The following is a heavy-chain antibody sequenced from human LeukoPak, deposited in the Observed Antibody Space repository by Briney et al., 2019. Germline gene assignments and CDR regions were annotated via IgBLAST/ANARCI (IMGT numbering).Heavy chain of an antibody. CDR1: GGSISSYY. V-gene: IGHV4-59*01. CDR3: ARVLPGYSYGYGTSGAFDI. Sequence: PSETLSLTCTVSGGSISSYYWSWIRQPPGKGLEWIGYIYYSGSTNYNPSLKSRVTISVDTSKNQFSLKLSSVTAADTAVYYCARVLPGYSYGYGTSGAFDIWGQGTMVTVSS. D-gene: IGHD5-18*01. J-gene: IGHJ3*02. CDR2: IYYSGST.